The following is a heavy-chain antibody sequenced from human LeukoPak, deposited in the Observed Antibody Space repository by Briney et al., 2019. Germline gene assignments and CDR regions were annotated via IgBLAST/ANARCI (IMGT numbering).Heavy chain of an antibody. CDR2: IYTSGST. D-gene: IGHD3-10*01. J-gene: IGHJ4*02. CDR3: ARASWLGESTTDY. Sequence: KPSQTLSLTCTVSGGSISSGSYYWSWIRQPAGKGLEWIGRIYTSGSTNYNPSLKSRVTISVDTSKNQFSLKLSSVTAADTAVYYCARASWLGESTTDYWGQGTLVTVSS. V-gene: IGHV4-61*02. CDR1: GGSISSGSYY.